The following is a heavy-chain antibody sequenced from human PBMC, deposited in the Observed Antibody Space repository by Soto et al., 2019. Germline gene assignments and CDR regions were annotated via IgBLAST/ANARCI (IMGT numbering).Heavy chain of an antibody. D-gene: IGHD6-13*01. Sequence: SETLSLTCTVSGGSISSGGYYWSWIRQHPGKGLEWIGYIYYSGSTYYNPSLKSRVTISVDTSKNQFSLKLSSVTAADTAVYYCARAESAAAGPLNWFDPWGQGTLVTVSS. J-gene: IGHJ5*02. V-gene: IGHV4-31*03. CDR1: GGSISSGGYY. CDR2: IYYSGST. CDR3: ARAESAAAGPLNWFDP.